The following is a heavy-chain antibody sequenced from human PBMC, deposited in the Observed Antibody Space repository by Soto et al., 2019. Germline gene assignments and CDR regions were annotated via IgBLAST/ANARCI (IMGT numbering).Heavy chain of an antibody. CDR3: ARAGYCSGGTCFHGNCDY. CDR2: ISANNGNT. Sequence: GASVKVSCKASGYTFTSYGISWVRQAPGQGLEWMGIISANNGNTTYAQKFQGRVTMTRDTSTSTVYMELSSLRSEDTAVYYCARAGYCSGGTCFHGNCDYWGQGTLVTVSS. V-gene: IGHV1-18*01. CDR1: GYTFTSYG. D-gene: IGHD2-15*01. J-gene: IGHJ4*02.